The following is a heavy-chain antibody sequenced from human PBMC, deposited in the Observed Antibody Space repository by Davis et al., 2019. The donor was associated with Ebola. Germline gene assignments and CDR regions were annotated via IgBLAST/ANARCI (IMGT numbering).Heavy chain of an antibody. Sequence: GESLKISCAASGFTFSSYAMSWVRQAPGKGLEWVSAISGSGGSTYYADSVKGRFTISRDNSKNTLYLQMNSLRAEDTAVYYCAKDRSYSNYRYYYMDVWGKGTTVTVSS. J-gene: IGHJ6*03. CDR3: AKDRSYSNYRYYYMDV. CDR1: GFTFSSYA. CDR2: ISGSGGST. V-gene: IGHV3-23*01. D-gene: IGHD4-11*01.